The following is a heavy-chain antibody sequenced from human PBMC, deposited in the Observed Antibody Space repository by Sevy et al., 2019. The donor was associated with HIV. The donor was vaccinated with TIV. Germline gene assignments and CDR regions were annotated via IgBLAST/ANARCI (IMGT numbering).Heavy chain of an antibody. Sequence: ASVKVSCKASGYTFTGYYMHWVRQAPGQGLEWMGWINPNSGGTNYAQKFQGWVTMTRDTSLSTAYMGLGRLRSDDTAVYYCARATYYDSSGYLKGDWFDPWGQGTLVTVSS. CDR3: ARATYYDSSGYLKGDWFDP. D-gene: IGHD3-22*01. CDR2: INPNSGGT. CDR1: GYTFTGYY. V-gene: IGHV1-2*04. J-gene: IGHJ5*02.